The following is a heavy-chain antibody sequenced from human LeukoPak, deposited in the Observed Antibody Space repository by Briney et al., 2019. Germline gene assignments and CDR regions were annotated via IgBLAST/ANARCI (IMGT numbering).Heavy chain of an antibody. CDR3: IVVVEPPDSDGFDV. J-gene: IGHJ3*01. V-gene: IGHV3-74*01. D-gene: IGHD1-14*01. CDR2: INADGSIR. CDR1: GFTFTSHW. Sequence: GGSLRLSCTASGFTFTSHWMHWVRQVPGKGLVWVSRINADGSIRTYADSVRGRFTIARDNARNTLSLQMNSLAIEDTAVYYCIVVVEPPDSDGFDVWGQGTMITVSS.